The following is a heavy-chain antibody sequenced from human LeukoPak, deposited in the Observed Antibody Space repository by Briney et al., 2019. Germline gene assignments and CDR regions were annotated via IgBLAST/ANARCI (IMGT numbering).Heavy chain of an antibody. Sequence: GGSLRLSCAASGFTFSGYWMNWVRQAPGKGLEWVANINQDGSEKYYEDSVKGRFTISRDNAKNSLNLRMNSLRAEDTAVYYCAKDRPNYYGSNGHYYKLNGDCWGQGTLVTVPS. J-gene: IGHJ4*02. V-gene: IGHV3-7*03. CDR1: GFTFSGYW. CDR3: AKDRPNYYGSNGHYYKLNGDC. CDR2: INQDGSEK. D-gene: IGHD3-22*01.